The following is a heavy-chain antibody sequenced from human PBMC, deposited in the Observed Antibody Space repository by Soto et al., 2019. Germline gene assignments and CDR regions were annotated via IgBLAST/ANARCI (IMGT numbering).Heavy chain of an antibody. Sequence: PSETLSLTCAVYGGSFSGYYWSWIRQPPGKGLEWIGEINHSGSTNYNPSLKSRVTISVDTSKNQFSLKLSSVTAADTAVYYCARGRGRGYSYGYFDYWGQGTLVTVSS. CDR3: ARGRGRGYSYGYFDY. CDR1: GGSFSGYY. CDR2: INHSGST. D-gene: IGHD5-18*01. J-gene: IGHJ4*02. V-gene: IGHV4-34*01.